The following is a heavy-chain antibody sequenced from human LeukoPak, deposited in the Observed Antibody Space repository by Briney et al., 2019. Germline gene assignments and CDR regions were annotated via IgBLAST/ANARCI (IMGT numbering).Heavy chain of an antibody. Sequence: PGGSLRLSCAASGFTFSSYAMSWVRQAPGKGLEWVSAISGSGGTTYYADSVKGRFTISRDNSKNTLYLQMSSLRADDTAVYYCAKDGPGYSSSSRLTDIDYWGQGTLVTVSS. D-gene: IGHD6-6*01. V-gene: IGHV3-23*01. CDR2: ISGSGGTT. CDR3: AKDGPGYSSSSRLTDIDY. CDR1: GFTFSSYA. J-gene: IGHJ4*02.